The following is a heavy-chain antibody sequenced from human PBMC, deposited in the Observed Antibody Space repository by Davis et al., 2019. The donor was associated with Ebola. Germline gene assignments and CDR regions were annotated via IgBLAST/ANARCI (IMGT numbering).Heavy chain of an antibody. V-gene: IGHV3-7*01. D-gene: IGHD1-20*01. J-gene: IGHJ4*02. CDR1: GFTSSSSR. CDR2: IKQDGSEK. Sequence: GGSLRLSCAPSGFTSSSSRMTWVRQAPGKGLEWVANIKQDGSEKYCVDSVMGRFTISKDNAKNSLYLQMNSLRAANTAAYYCARDNWNSFDYWGQGTLVTVSS. CDR3: ARDNWNSFDY.